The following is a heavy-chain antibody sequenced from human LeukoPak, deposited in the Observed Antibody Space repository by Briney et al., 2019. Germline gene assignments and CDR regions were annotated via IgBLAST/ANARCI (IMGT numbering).Heavy chain of an antibody. Sequence: GGSLRLSCAASGFTFSSYWMCWGRQAPGKGLEWVANIKQDGSEKYYVDSVKGRFTISRDNAKNSLYLQMNSLRAEDTAVYYCARVGYYYDSSGYYTSWGQGTLVAVSS. CDR1: GFTFSSYW. V-gene: IGHV3-7*01. J-gene: IGHJ4*02. D-gene: IGHD3-22*01. CDR3: ARVGYYYDSSGYYTS. CDR2: IKQDGSEK.